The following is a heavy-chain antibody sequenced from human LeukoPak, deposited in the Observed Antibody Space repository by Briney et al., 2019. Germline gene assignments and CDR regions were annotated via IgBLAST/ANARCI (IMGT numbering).Heavy chain of an antibody. J-gene: IGHJ6*03. CDR3: ARDGYWDRTSMDV. CDR1: GGTFSSYA. D-gene: IGHD6-25*01. Sequence: GASVKVSCKASGGTFSSYAISWVRQARGRGLEWMGGIIPIFGTANYAQKFQGRVTITTDESTSTAYMELSSLRSEDTAVYYCARDGYWDRTSMDVWGKGTTVTVSS. V-gene: IGHV1-69*05. CDR2: IIPIFGTA.